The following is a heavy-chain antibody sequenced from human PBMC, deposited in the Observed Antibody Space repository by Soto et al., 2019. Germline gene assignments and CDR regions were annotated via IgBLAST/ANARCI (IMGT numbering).Heavy chain of an antibody. CDR2: INHSGST. J-gene: IGHJ3*02. V-gene: IGHV4-34*01. CDR3: ARGLGSGWYYSTHDAFDI. Sequence: XETLSLTCSVYGGSFSGYYWSWIRQPPGKGLDWIGEINHSGSTNYNPSLKSRVTISVDTSKNQFSLKLSSVTAADTAVYYCARGLGSGWYYSTHDAFDIWGQGTMVTVSS. D-gene: IGHD6-19*01. CDR1: GGSFSGYY.